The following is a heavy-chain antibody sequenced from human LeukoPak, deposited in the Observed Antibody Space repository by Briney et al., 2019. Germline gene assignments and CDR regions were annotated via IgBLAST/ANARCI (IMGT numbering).Heavy chain of an antibody. V-gene: IGHV1-8*01. J-gene: IGHJ4*02. CDR3: ARGGIRGYSYVNGY. D-gene: IGHD5-18*01. Sequence: ASVKVSCKASGCTFTSYDINWVRQATGQGLEWMGWMNPNSGNTGYAQKFQGRVTMTRNTSISTAYMELSSLRSEDTAVYYCARGGIRGYSYVNGYWGQGTLVTVSS. CDR2: MNPNSGNT. CDR1: GCTFTSYD.